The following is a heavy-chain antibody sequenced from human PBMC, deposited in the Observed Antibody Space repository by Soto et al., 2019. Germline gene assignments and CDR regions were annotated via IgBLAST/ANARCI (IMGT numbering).Heavy chain of an antibody. CDR3: ARDVGRYSGSFFSDS. CDR1: GYTFTSYG. J-gene: IGHJ4*02. V-gene: IGHV1-18*01. D-gene: IGHD1-26*01. Sequence: QDHLVQSGAEVKKPGASVKVSCKASGYTFTSYGITWVRQAPGQGLEWMGWISAYNFNTKYPQKFQGRVTMTTDTSXXTAYLELRSLRSDDTAVYYCARDVGRYSGSFFSDSWGQGTLVTVSS. CDR2: ISAYNFNT.